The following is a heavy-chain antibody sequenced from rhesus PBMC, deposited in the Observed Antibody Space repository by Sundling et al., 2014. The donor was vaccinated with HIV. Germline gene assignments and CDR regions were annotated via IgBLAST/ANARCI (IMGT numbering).Heavy chain of an antibody. CDR1: GGSINSNY. J-gene: IGHJ6*01. CDR2: IYGSGIST. CDR3: ARVGWSGGLDS. Sequence: QLQLQESGPGLVKPSETLSVSCAVSGGSINSNYWSWIRQAPGKGLEWIGYIYGSGISTNYNPSLKTRVSLSVDTSKNQFSLHLNSLTAADTAVYYCARVGWSGGLDSWGRGSVTVSS. D-gene: IGHD3-34*01. V-gene: IGHV4-169*01.